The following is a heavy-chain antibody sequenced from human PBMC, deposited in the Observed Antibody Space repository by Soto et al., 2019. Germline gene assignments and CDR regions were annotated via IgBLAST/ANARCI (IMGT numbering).Heavy chain of an antibody. CDR3: ASSYDILIGIDY. D-gene: IGHD3-9*01. J-gene: IGHJ4*02. CDR2: IYYSGST. CDR1: GGSISSYY. V-gene: IGHV4-59*01. Sequence: SETLSLTCTVSGGSISSYYWSWIRQPPGKGLEWIGYIYYSGSTNYNPSLKSRVTISVDTSKNQFSLKLSSVTAADTAVHYCASSYDILIGIDYWGQGTLVTVSS.